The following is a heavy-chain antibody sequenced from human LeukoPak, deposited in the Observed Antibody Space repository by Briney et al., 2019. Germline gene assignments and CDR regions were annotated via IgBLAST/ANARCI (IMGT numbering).Heavy chain of an antibody. Sequence: SQTLSLTCGISGDSVSTYSAAWNWIRQSPSRGLEWLGRTYYRSKWYNDYAVSVKSRITINPDTSKNQFSLHLNSVTPEDTAVYYCARGSPYEAAGWYFDLWGRGTLVTVSS. D-gene: IGHD3-16*01. J-gene: IGHJ2*01. CDR2: TYYRSKWYN. CDR1: GDSVSTYSAA. CDR3: ARGSPYEAAGWYFDL. V-gene: IGHV6-1*01.